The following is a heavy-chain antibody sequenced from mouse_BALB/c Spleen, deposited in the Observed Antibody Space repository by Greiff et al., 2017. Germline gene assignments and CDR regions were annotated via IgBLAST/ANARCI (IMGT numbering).Heavy chain of an antibody. CDR1: GFTFSSYG. J-gene: IGHJ2*01. V-gene: IGHV5-6*02. D-gene: IGHD2-3*01. CDR2: ISSGGSYT. CDR3: ARLFDGYYERGYFDY. Sequence: DVMLVESGGDLVKPGGSLKLSCAASGFTFSSYGMSWVRQTPDKRLEWVATISSGGSYTYYPDSVKGRFTISRDNAKNTLYLQMSSLKSEDTAMYYCARLFDGYYERGYFDYWGQGTTLTVSS.